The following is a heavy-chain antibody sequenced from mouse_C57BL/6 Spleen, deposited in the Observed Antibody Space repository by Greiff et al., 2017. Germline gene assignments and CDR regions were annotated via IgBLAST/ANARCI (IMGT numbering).Heavy chain of an antibody. CDR2: LYPSDSYT. J-gene: IGHJ4*01. CDR1: GYTFTSYW. V-gene: IGHV1-69*01. Sequence: QVQLQQPGAELVMPGASVKLSCKASGYTFTSYWMHWVKQRPGQGLEWIGKLYPSDSYTNYNQTFKGKYTVTVDKSSSTAYMQLSSLTSEDSAVYYCARREVGSLDYWGQGTAVTVSS. CDR3: ARREVGSLDY.